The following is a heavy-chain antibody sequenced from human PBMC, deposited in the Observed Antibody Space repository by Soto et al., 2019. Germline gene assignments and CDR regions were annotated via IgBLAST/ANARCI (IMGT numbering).Heavy chain of an antibody. V-gene: IGHV4-34*01. CDR3: ARVVNSPFVH. D-gene: IGHD1-26*01. CDR1: GGSFSGYY. CDR2: INHSGST. Sequence: PSETLSLTCAVYGGSFSGYYWSWIRQPPGKGLEWIGEINHSGSTNYNPSLKSRVTISVDTSKNQFSLKLSSVTAADTAVYYCARVVNSPFVHSGQGTLDTVSS. J-gene: IGHJ5*02.